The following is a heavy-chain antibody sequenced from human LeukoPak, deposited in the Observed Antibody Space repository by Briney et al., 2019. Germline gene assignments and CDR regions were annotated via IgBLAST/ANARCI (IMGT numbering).Heavy chain of an antibody. J-gene: IGHJ4*02. D-gene: IGHD5-24*01. CDR1: GYTFTSHY. CDR2: INPSGGST. CDR3: ARVSGDGYTRIYFDY. Sequence: ASVKVSCKASGYTFTSHYMHWVRQAPGQGLEWMGIINPSGGSTSYAQKFQGRVTMTRDMSTSTVYMELSSLRSEDTAVYYCARVSGDGYTRIYFDYWGQGTLVTVSS. V-gene: IGHV1-46*01.